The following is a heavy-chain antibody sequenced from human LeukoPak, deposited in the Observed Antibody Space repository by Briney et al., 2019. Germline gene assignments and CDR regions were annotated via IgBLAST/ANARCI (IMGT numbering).Heavy chain of an antibody. CDR1: VFSHNHFV. CDR3: AKDRDCRPGIVAAGPDY. J-gene: IGHJ4*02. V-gene: IGHV3-30*18. Sequence: PGGSLSLSRAASVFSHNHFVTHWVRQPPGKGLEWVAVILYDGSNKYYADSVKGRFTISRDNSKNTLSLEMNSLRAEDTAVYFCAKDRDCRPGIVAAGPDYWGQRTLVTVSS. CDR2: ILYDGSNK. D-gene: IGHD6-13*01.